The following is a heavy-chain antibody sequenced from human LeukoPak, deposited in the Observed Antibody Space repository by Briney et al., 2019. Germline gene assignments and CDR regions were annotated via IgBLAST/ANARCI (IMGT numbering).Heavy chain of an antibody. CDR3: ANDYYGSGSYYTPYYYYGMDV. V-gene: IGHV3-23*01. Sequence: GGSLRLSCAASGFTFSSYAMSWVRQAPGKGLEWVSAISGSGGSTYYADSVKGRFTISRDNSKNTLYLQMNSLRAEDTAVYYCANDYYGSGSYYTPYYYYGMDVWGQGTTVTVSS. D-gene: IGHD3-10*01. J-gene: IGHJ6*02. CDR1: GFTFSSYA. CDR2: ISGSGGST.